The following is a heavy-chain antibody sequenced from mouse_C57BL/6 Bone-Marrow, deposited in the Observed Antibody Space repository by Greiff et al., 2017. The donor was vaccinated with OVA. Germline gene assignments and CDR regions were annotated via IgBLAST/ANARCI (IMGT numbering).Heavy chain of an antibody. Sequence: QVHVKQSGAELVKPGASVKMSCKASGYTFTTYPIELMKQNHGKSLEWIGNFHPYNDDTKYNEKFKGKATLTVEKSSSTVYLELSRLTSDDSAVYYCARMAAQGYYAMDYWGQGTSVTVSS. V-gene: IGHV1-47*01. CDR1: GYTFTTYP. CDR3: ARMAAQGYYAMDY. D-gene: IGHD3-2*02. CDR2: FHPYNDDT. J-gene: IGHJ4*01.